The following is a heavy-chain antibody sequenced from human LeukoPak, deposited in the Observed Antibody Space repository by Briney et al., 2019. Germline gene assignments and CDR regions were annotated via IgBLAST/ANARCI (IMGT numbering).Heavy chain of an antibody. V-gene: IGHV1-69*02. CDR3: ARQAVAAGPLDY. J-gene: IGHJ4*02. CDR2: IIPILGIA. Sequence: GASVKVSCKASGGTFSSYTISWVRQAPGQGSEWMGRIIPILGIANYAQKFQGRVTITADKSTSTASMELSSLGSEDTAVYYFARQAVAAGPLDYWGQGTLVTVSS. D-gene: IGHD6-19*01. CDR1: GGTFSSYT.